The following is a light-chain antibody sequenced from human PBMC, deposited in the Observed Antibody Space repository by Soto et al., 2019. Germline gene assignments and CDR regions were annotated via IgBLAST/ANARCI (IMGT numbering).Light chain of an antibody. CDR3: KVWDSSSDFGVA. J-gene: IGLJ2*01. Sequence: SYELTQPPSVSMAPGKTARVTCGGNNIASNSIHWYQQKPGQAPVLVIFYDSARPSGIPERFSGSNSANTATLTISRVEAGDEADYYCKVWDSSSDFGVAFGGGTKLTVL. CDR1: NIASNS. CDR2: YDS. V-gene: IGLV3-21*04.